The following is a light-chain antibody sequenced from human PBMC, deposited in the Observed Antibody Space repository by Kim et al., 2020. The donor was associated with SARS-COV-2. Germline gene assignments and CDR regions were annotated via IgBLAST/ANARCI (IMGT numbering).Light chain of an antibody. J-gene: IGKJ1*01. V-gene: IGKV3-20*01. CDR1: QSVNSSY. CDR3: QQYGSSRST. Sequence: SPGERAKLSCRASQSVNSSYVAWYQQKPGQAPRLLIYGASSRATGIPDRFSGSGSGTDFTLTISRLEPEDFAVYYCQQYGSSRSTFGQGTKVAIK. CDR2: GAS.